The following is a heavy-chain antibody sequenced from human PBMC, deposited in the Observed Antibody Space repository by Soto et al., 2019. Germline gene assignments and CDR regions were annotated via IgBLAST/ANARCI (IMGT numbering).Heavy chain of an antibody. J-gene: IGHJ4*02. CDR3: GRLQGTSSIDY. Sequence: QVQLVESGGGLVKPGGSLRLSCAASGFTFSDFYMTWIRQAPGKGLEWISDISSRSTYTDYSDSVKGRFTISTDNAKNSLHLQMNSLRAEDTAVYYCGRLQGTSSIDYWGQGTLVTVSS. CDR1: GFTFSDFY. D-gene: IGHD2-2*01. CDR2: ISSRSTYT. V-gene: IGHV3-11*05.